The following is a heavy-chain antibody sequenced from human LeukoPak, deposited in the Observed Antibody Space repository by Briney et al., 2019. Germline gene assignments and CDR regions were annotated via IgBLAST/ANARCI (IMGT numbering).Heavy chain of an antibody. D-gene: IGHD1-26*01. CDR1: GGSISSSSYY. CDR3: ARDLALIVGATSGFDP. CDR2: IYYSGST. V-gene: IGHV4-39*07. Sequence: PSQTLSLTCTVSGGSISSSSYYWGWIRQPPGKGLEWIGSIYYSGSTYYNPSLKSRVTISVDTSKNQFSLKLSSVTAADTAVYYCARDLALIVGATSGFDPWGQGTLVTVSS. J-gene: IGHJ5*02.